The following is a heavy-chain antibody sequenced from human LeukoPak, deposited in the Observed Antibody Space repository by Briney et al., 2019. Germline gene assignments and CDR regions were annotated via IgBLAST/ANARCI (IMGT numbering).Heavy chain of an antibody. D-gene: IGHD3-3*01. CDR1: GFTFSSYG. CDR3: AKDGIYDFWSGSTNPFDY. J-gene: IGHJ4*02. CDR2: VSGSGGST. Sequence: PGGSLRLSCAASGFTFSSYGMSWVRQAPGKGLEWVSAVSGSGGSTYYADSVKGRFTISRDNSKNTLYLQMNSLRAEDTAVYYCAKDGIYDFWSGSTNPFDYWGQGTLVTVSS. V-gene: IGHV3-23*01.